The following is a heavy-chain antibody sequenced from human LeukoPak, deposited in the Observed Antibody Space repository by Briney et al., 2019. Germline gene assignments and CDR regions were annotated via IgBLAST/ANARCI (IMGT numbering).Heavy chain of an antibody. Sequence: GASVKVSCKASGYTFTSYGISWVRQAPGQGLEWMGWISAYNGNTNYAQKLQGRVTMTTDTSTSTAYMELRSLRSDDTAMYYCARCPRLGTASRYYYMDVWGKGTTVTVSS. D-gene: IGHD3-10*01. V-gene: IGHV1-18*01. J-gene: IGHJ6*03. CDR1: GYTFTSYG. CDR2: ISAYNGNT. CDR3: ARCPRLGTASRYYYMDV.